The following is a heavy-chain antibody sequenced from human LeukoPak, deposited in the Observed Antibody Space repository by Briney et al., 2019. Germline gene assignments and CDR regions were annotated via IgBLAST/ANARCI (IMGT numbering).Heavy chain of an antibody. V-gene: IGHV3-23*01. CDR3: TTDGSRIETSYGAFDI. J-gene: IGHJ3*02. CDR2: ISGSAATT. CDR1: GFTFSTYG. D-gene: IGHD1-26*01. Sequence: GGSLRLSCAASGFTFSTYGMTWVRQAPGKGLEWVSAISGSAATTFYADSVKGRFTISRDNSKNTLYLQMNSLRAEDTAVYYCTTDGSRIETSYGAFDIWGQGTMVTVSS.